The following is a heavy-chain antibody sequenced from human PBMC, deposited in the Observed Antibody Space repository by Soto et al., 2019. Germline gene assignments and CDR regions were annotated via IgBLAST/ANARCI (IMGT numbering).Heavy chain of an antibody. D-gene: IGHD6-6*01. CDR1: GYTFTSYA. J-gene: IGHJ6*02. CDR2: INAGNGNT. V-gene: IGHV1-3*01. Sequence: ASVKVSCKASGYTFTSYAMHWVRQAPGQRLEWMGWINAGNGNTKYSQKFQGRVTITRDTSASTAYMELSSLRSEDTAVYYCARVDSIAARPDYYYGMDVWGQGTTVTVSS. CDR3: ARVDSIAARPDYYYGMDV.